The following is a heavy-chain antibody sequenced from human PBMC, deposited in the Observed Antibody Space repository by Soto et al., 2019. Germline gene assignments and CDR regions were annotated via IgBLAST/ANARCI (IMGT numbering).Heavy chain of an antibody. Sequence: SETLSLTCSFSGASIRNHGYSLSWIRQTPEEGLEWIGNIFYSGSTNYNPSLKRRVSISVDTSNNQFSLKLSSVTAADTAVYYCATGRPTVALWGQGTMVTVSS. CDR3: ATGRPTVAL. V-gene: IGHV4-30-4*01. J-gene: IGHJ3*01. CDR2: IFYSGST. CDR1: GASIRNHGYS. D-gene: IGHD2-21*01.